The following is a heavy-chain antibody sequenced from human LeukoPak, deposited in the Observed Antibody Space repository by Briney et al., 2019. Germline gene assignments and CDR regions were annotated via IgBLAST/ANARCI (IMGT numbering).Heavy chain of an antibody. CDR3: AKSRGESRGASNY. CDR2: ISGSGDTT. D-gene: IGHD1-26*01. Sequence: GGSLRLSCAASGFTFSSYAMNWVRQAPGKGLEWVSFISGSGDTTYYADSVKGRSTISRDKSKNALYLQMNSLRAEDTAVYYCAKSRGESRGASNYWGQGTLVTVSS. J-gene: IGHJ4*02. CDR1: GFTFSSYA. V-gene: IGHV3-23*01.